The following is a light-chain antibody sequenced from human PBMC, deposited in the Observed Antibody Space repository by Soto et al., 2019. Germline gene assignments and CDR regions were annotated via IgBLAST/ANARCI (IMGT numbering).Light chain of an antibody. V-gene: IGLV3-25*03. Sequence: SYELTQPPSVSVSPGQTARITCSGDALPKQYAYWYQQKPGQAPVLVIYKDSERPSGIPERFSGSSSGTTVTLTISVVQAEDEADYYCQSADSTYVVVGGGTKLTVL. CDR1: ALPKQY. CDR3: QSADSTYVV. J-gene: IGLJ2*01. CDR2: KDS.